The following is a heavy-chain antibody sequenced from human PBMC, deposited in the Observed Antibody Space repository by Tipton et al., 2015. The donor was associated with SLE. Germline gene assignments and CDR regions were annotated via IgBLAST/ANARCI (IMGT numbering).Heavy chain of an antibody. J-gene: IGHJ4*02. CDR1: GGSISSGSYY. V-gene: IGHV4-61*09. CDR3: ARGGPVGY. Sequence: TLSLTCTVSGGSISSGSYYWSWIRQPAGKGLEWIGYIYTSGSTYYNPSLKSRVTISVDTSKNQFSLKLSSVTAADTAVYYCARGGPVGYWGQGTLVTVSS. CDR2: IYTSGST.